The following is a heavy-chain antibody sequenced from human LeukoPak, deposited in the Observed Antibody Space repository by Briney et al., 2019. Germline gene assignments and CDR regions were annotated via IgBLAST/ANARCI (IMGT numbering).Heavy chain of an antibody. D-gene: IGHD3-16*01. J-gene: IGHJ4*02. CDR3: ARVAGGTYYPDY. V-gene: IGHV3-74*01. CDR1: GFTFSSYW. Sequence: GGSLRLSCAASGFTFSSYWMHWVRQAPGKGLVWVSRINSDGSSTNYADSVKGRFTISRDNAKNTLYLQMNSLTAEGTAVYYCARVAGGTYYPDYWGQGTLVTVSS. CDR2: INSDGSST.